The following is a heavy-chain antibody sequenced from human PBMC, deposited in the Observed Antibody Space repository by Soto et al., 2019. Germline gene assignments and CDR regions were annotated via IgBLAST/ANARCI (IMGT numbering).Heavy chain of an antibody. J-gene: IGHJ5*02. CDR2: IYWDDDK. Sequence: QITLKESGPTLVKPTQTLTLTCTFSGFSLSTSGVGVGWIRQPPGKALEWLALIYWDDDKRYSPSLKSRLTITKHTSKHQVVLTMTNMDPLDTATYYCARRRGRGPPDWFDPWGQGTLVTVSS. CDR3: ARRRGRGPPDWFDP. CDR1: GFSLSTSGVG. V-gene: IGHV2-5*02. D-gene: IGHD5-12*01.